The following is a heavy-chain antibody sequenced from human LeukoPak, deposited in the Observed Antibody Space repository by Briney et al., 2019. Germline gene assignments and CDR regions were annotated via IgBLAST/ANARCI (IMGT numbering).Heavy chain of an antibody. CDR3: ASGRSGWYYFDY. V-gene: IGHV1-69*13. D-gene: IGHD6-19*01. Sequence: SVKVSCKASGGTFSSYAISWVRQAPGQGLEWMGGIIPIFGTANYAQKFQGRVTITADESMSTAYMELSSLRSEDTAVYYCASGRSGWYYFDYWGQGTLVTVSS. CDR1: GGTFSSYA. CDR2: IIPIFGTA. J-gene: IGHJ4*02.